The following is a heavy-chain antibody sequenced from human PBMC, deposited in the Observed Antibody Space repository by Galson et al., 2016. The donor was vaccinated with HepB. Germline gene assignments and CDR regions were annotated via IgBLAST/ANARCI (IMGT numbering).Heavy chain of an antibody. V-gene: IGHV5-51*01. J-gene: IGHJ4*02. CDR2: IYPFESET. Sequence: QSGAEVKKPGESLKISCQGSGYSFSSYWIGWVRQMPGKGLEWMGIIYPFESETRYSPPFQGQVTISADKSISTAYLQWSSLKASDSAMYYCARLYGYSGYDSIDYWGQGTLVTVSS. CDR1: GYSFSSYW. D-gene: IGHD5-12*01. CDR3: ARLYGYSGYDSIDY.